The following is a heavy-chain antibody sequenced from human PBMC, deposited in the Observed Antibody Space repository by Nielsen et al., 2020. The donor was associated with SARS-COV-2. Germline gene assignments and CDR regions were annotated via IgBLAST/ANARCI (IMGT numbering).Heavy chain of an antibody. V-gene: IGHV4-39*01. Sequence: WIRQPPGKGLEWIGSIYYSGSTYYNPSLKSRVTISVDTSKNQFSLKLSSVTAADTAVYYCARVYDFWSGYYLGNYYYGMDVWGQGTTVTVSS. CDR2: IYYSGST. CDR3: ARVYDFWSGYYLGNYYYGMDV. D-gene: IGHD3-3*01. J-gene: IGHJ6*02.